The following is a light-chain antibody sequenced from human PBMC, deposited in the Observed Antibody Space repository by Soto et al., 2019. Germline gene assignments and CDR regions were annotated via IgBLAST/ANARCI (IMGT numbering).Light chain of an antibody. J-gene: IGLJ1*01. CDR1: SSDVGGYNY. V-gene: IGLV2-11*01. CDR3: CSYVSRSTYV. CDR2: DVS. Sequence: QSALTQPRSASGSPGQSITISCTGTSSDVGGYNYVSWYQQHPAKAPKLIIFDVSKRPSGVPNRFSGSKSGNTASLTISGLRAEDEADYYCCSYVSRSTYVFGTGTKVTVL.